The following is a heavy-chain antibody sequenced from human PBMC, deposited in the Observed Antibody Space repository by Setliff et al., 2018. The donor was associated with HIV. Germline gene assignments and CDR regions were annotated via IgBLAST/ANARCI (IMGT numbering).Heavy chain of an antibody. D-gene: IGHD6-25*01. CDR3: ASLAPGGGYYQRYLDY. CDR2: VYNIGDT. CDR1: GASVSTHNYY. J-gene: IGHJ4*02. Sequence: KASEALSLTCSVSGASVSTHNYYWTWIRQSPGKGLEWIGYVYNIGDTQYNPSLRSRLTISVDPSKNQFSLSLTSVTAADTAVYYCASLAPGGGYYQRYLDYWGQGTLVTVSS. V-gene: IGHV4-30-4*01.